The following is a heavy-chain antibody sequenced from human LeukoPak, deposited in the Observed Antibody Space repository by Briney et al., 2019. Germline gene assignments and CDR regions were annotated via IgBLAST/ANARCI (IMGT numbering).Heavy chain of an antibody. CDR1: GFTFSSYG. CDR3: ARGWEGNFDY. D-gene: IGHD1-26*01. J-gene: IGHJ4*02. Sequence: GGSLRLSCAASGFTFSSYGMHWVRQAPGKGLEWVAVISYDGSNKYYADSVKGRFTISRDNSKNTLYLQMNSLRAEDTAVYYCARGWEGNFDYWGQGTLVTVSS. V-gene: IGHV3-30*03. CDR2: ISYDGSNK.